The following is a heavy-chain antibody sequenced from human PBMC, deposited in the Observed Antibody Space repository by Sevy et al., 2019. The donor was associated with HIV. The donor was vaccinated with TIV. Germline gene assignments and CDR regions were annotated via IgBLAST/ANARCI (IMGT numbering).Heavy chain of an antibody. CDR3: TRHGLRGYSYGLFDN. J-gene: IGHJ4*02. CDR2: FDYSGTT. V-gene: IGHV4-39*01. Sequence: SETLSLTCIVSGGSISSSFCYWGWIRQAPGKGLEWMGSFDYSGTTNYNPSLKSRVTISVDTSKNQFSLRLSSVTATDTAVYYCTRHGLRGYSYGLFDNWGQGTLVTVSS. CDR1: GGSISSSFCY. D-gene: IGHD5-18*01.